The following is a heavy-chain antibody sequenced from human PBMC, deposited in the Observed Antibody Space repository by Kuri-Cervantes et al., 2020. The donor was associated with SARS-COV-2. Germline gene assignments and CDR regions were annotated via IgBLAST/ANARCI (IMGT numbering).Heavy chain of an antibody. D-gene: IGHD6-6*01. CDR3: ARLSNTIEYSSSSELYAFDI. Sequence: GGSLRLSCAASGFTFSGYAMHWVRQAPGKGLEWVVVISYDGSNKYYADSVKGRFTISRDNSKNSLYLQMNSLRAEDTAVYYCARLSNTIEYSSSSELYAFDIWGQGTMVTVSS. CDR1: GFTFSGYA. J-gene: IGHJ3*02. V-gene: IGHV3-30-3*01. CDR2: ISYDGSNK.